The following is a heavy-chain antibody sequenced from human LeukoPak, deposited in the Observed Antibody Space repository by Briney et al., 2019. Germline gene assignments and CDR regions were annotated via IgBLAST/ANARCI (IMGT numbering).Heavy chain of an antibody. V-gene: IGHV3-30-3*01. CDR2: ISYDGSSK. J-gene: IGHJ5*02. CDR1: GFSFSSYA. CDR3: ARGGSYGYYGGWFDP. Sequence: GGSLRLSCAASGFSFSSYAMHWVRQAPGKGLEWVAIISYDGSSKHYVDSVKGRFTISRDNSKNTLYLQMNSLKTEDTAVYYCARGGSYGYYGGWFDPWGQGTLVTASS. D-gene: IGHD5-18*01.